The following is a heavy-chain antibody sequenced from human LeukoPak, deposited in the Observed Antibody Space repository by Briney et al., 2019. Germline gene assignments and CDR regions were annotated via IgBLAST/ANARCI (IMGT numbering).Heavy chain of an antibody. Sequence: GGSLRLSCAASGFTVSSNYMSWVRQAPGKGLEWVSVIYSGGSTYYADSVKGRFTISRHNSKNTLYLQMNSLRAEDTAVYYCARDSVNDRPAGAFDIWGQGTMVTVSS. J-gene: IGHJ3*02. CDR1: GFTVSSNY. CDR3: ARDSVNDRPAGAFDI. CDR2: IYSGGST. V-gene: IGHV3-53*04. D-gene: IGHD2/OR15-2a*01.